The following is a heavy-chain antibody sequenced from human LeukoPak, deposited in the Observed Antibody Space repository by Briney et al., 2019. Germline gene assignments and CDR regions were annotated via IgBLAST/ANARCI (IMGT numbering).Heavy chain of an antibody. CDR1: GGTFSTYA. CDR2: IVPIFGTA. V-gene: IGHV1-69*13. Sequence: SVKVSCKASGGTFSTYAISWVRQAPGQGLEWMGGIVPIFGTANYEQKFQGRVTITADESTSTAYMELSSLRSEDTAVYYCARADSSGYSDFDYWGQGTLVTVSS. CDR3: ARADSSGYSDFDY. J-gene: IGHJ4*02. D-gene: IGHD3-22*01.